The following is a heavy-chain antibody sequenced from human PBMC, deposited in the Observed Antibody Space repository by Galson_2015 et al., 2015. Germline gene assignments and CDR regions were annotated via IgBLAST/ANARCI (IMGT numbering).Heavy chain of an antibody. CDR2: IWYDGSNK. Sequence: SLRLSCAASGFTFSSYGMHWVRQAPGKGLEWVAVIWYDGSNKYYADSVKGRFTISRDNSKNTLYLQMNSLRAEDTAVYYCARDGWVRFGVTTDGMDVWGQGTTVTVSS. CDR1: GFTFSSYG. J-gene: IGHJ6*02. V-gene: IGHV3-33*01. CDR3: ARDGWVRFGVTTDGMDV. D-gene: IGHD4-17*01.